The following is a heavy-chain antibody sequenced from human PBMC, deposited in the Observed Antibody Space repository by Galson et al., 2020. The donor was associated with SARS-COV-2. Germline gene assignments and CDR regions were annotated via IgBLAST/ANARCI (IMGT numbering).Heavy chain of an antibody. Sequence: VQASETLSLTCTVSGGSISSTNYYWGWIRQPPGKGLEWFGNIYYDGSTYYNPSFKSRVTISVDTSKNQFSLKLTSVTAADTAVYYCARDSQLSSLGIRGVPDAFDIWGQGTMVTVSS. D-gene: IGHD3-10*01. CDR2: IYYDGST. CDR3: ARDSQLSSLGIRGVPDAFDI. J-gene: IGHJ3*02. CDR1: GGSISSTNYY. V-gene: IGHV4-39*07.